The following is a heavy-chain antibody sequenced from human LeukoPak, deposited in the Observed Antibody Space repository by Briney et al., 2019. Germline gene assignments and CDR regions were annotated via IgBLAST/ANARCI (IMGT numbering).Heavy chain of an antibody. CDR3: TKREGPMSGSYDYFDP. CDR1: GGSFSGYY. J-gene: IGHJ5*02. V-gene: IGHV4-34*06. CDR2: INHSGST. Sequence: SETLSLTCAVYGGSFSGYYWSWIRQPPGKGLEWIGEINHSGSTNYNPSLKSRVTISVDTSKNQFSLKVASVTAADTVMYYCTKREGPMSGSYDYFDPWGQGTLVTVS. D-gene: IGHD1-26*01.